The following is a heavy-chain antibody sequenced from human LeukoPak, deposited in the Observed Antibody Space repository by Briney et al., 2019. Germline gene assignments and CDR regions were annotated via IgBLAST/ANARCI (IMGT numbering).Heavy chain of an antibody. CDR2: IFHTGST. D-gene: IGHD3-10*01. J-gene: IGHJ5*02. V-gene: IGHV4-30-2*01. Sequence: PSRTLSLTCVVSGDSISSGAYSWSWIRQPPGKGLEWIGYIFHTGSTFYNPSLKSRVTISVDNSKNQFSLRLTPVTAADTAVYYCARELWFANAPGSWLDPWGQGTLVTVSS. CDR3: ARELWFANAPGSWLDP. CDR1: GDSISSGAYS.